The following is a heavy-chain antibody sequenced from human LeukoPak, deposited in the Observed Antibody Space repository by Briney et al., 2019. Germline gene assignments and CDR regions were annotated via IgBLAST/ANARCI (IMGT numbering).Heavy chain of an antibody. Sequence: GASVKVSCKASGYTFTSYGISWVRQALGQGLEWMGWISAYNGNTNYAQKLQGRVTMTTDTSTSTAYMELGSLRSDDTAVYYCARAKDSSGYYRYYFDYWGQGTLVTVSS. CDR2: ISAYNGNT. J-gene: IGHJ4*02. CDR1: GYTFTSYG. CDR3: ARAKDSSGYYRYYFDY. D-gene: IGHD3-22*01. V-gene: IGHV1-18*01.